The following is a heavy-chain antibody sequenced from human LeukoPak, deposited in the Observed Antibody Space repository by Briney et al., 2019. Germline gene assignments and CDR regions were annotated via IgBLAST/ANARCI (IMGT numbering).Heavy chain of an antibody. CDR3: ARDLGGTYHHFDY. D-gene: IGHD1-26*01. J-gene: IGHJ4*02. CDR1: GGTFSSYA. V-gene: IGHV1-69*13. Sequence: SVKVSCKASGGTFSSYAISWVRQAPGQGLEWMGGIIPIFGTANHAQKFQGRVTITADESTSTAYMELSSLRSEDTAVYYCARDLGGTYHHFDYWGQGTLVTVSS. CDR2: IIPIFGTA.